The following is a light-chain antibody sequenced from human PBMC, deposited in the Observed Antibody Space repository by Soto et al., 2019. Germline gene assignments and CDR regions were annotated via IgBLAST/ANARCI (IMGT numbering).Light chain of an antibody. CDR1: QSVSSY. Sequence: EIVLTQSPATLSLSPGERATLSRRASQSVSSYLAWYQQKPGQAPRLLIYDASNRATGIPARFSGSGSGTDFTLTISSLEPEDCAVYYCQQRSNWPTFGQGTRLEIK. CDR3: QQRSNWPT. CDR2: DAS. V-gene: IGKV3-11*01. J-gene: IGKJ5*01.